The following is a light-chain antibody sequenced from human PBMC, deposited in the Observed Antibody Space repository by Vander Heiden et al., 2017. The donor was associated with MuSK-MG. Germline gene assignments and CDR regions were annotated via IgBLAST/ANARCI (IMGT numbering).Light chain of an antibody. CDR2: SND. CDR1: NSNIGSNM. CDR3: AAWDDSRNGVV. J-gene: IGLJ2*01. Sequence: QSVLTQPPSASGTPGQRVTISCSGSNSNIGSNMDNWYQQCPGTAPQLLIHSNDKRNSGVPERCSGSRSGSSASLAISGPQAEDEADYYCAAWDDSRNGVVFGGGTKLTVL. V-gene: IGLV1-44*01.